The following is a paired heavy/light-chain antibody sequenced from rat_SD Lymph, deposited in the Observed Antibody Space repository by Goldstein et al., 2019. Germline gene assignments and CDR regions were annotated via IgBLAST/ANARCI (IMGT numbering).Light chain of an antibody. CDR3: QQYNNYPNT. V-gene: IGKV12S34*01. CDR1: EDIYSN. J-gene: IGKJ2-1*01. Sequence: DIQMTQSPASLSASLGETVTIECRASEDIYSNLAWYQQKPGNSPQLLIYDANSLADGVPSRFSGSGSGTQYSLKINSLQSEDVASYFCQQYNNYPNTFGAGTKLELK. CDR2: DAN.
Heavy chain of an antibody. CDR2: ISYDGSST. D-gene: IGHD1-11*01. Sequence: EVQLVESGGGLVQPGRSMKLSCAASGFTFNNYDMAWVCQAPKKGLEWVATISYDGSSTYYRDSVKGRFTISRDNAKSTLYLQMDSLRSEDTATYYCARHKLNYGGYWYFDFWGPGTMVTVSS. V-gene: IGHV5-7*01. CDR3: ARHKLNYGGYWYFDF. J-gene: IGHJ1*01. CDR1: GFTFNNYD.